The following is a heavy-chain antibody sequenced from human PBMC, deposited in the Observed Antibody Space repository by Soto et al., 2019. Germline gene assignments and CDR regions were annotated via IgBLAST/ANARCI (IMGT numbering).Heavy chain of an antibody. CDR3: AKDGQFRTDGFDI. D-gene: IGHD1-1*01. Sequence: EAQLVESGGELVQPGGSLRLSCAASGFTFSSHGMSWVRQAPGKGLEWIAGLSRGGGSTYYADSVKGRFTISRDNSKNTLNLIMNSLRVEDTALYYCAKDGQFRTDGFDIWGQGTIVTVSS. CDR2: LSRGGGST. V-gene: IGHV3-23*04. CDR1: GFTFSSHG. J-gene: IGHJ3*02.